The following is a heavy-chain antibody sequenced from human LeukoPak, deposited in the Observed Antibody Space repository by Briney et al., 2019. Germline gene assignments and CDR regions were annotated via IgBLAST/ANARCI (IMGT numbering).Heavy chain of an antibody. D-gene: IGHD1-1*01. CDR3: ARSTRRRRGDYYYYGMDV. J-gene: IGHJ6*04. Sequence: SETLSLTCTVSGGSISSYYWSWVRQPPGKGLEWIGYIYYSGSTNYNPSLKSRVTISVDTSKNRFSLKLSSVTAADTAVYYCARSTRRRRGDYYYYGMDVWGKGTTVTVSS. CDR1: GGSISSYY. CDR2: IYYSGST. V-gene: IGHV4-59*01.